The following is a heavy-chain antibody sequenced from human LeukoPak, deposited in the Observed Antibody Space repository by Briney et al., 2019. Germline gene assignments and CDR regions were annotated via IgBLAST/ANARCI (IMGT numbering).Heavy chain of an antibody. Sequence: PSETLSLTCAVYGGSFSGYYWSWIRQPPGKGLEWIGEINHSGSTNYNPSLKSRVTISVDTSKNQFSLKLSSVTAVDTAVYYCASGLVAATPTFGYWGQGTLVTVSS. CDR2: INHSGST. CDR1: GGSFSGYY. V-gene: IGHV4-34*01. D-gene: IGHD2-15*01. CDR3: ASGLVAATPTFGY. J-gene: IGHJ4*02.